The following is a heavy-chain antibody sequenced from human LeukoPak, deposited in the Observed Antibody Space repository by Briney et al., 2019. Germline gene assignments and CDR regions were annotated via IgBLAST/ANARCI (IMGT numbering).Heavy chain of an antibody. CDR1: GFTVSSNY. Sequence: GGSLRLSCAASGFTVSSNYMSWVRQAPGMGLEWVSILYTGGSTYYADSVKGRFTISRDSSKNTLYLQMSSLRAEDTAVYYCASLISANWFDPRGQGTLVTVSS. CDR2: LYTGGST. J-gene: IGHJ5*02. D-gene: IGHD6-13*01. V-gene: IGHV3-66*01. CDR3: ASLISANWFDP.